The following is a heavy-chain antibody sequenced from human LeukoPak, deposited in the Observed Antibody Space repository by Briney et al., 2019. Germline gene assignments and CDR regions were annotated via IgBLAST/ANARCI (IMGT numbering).Heavy chain of an antibody. J-gene: IGHJ4*02. CDR1: GYTFTSYD. V-gene: IGHV1-8*01. CDR2: MNPNSGNT. Sequence: GASVKISCKASGYTFTSYDINWVRQATGQGLEWMGWMNPNSGNTGYAQKFQGRVTMTRNTSISTAYMELSSLRSEDTAVYYCARGRYSSSWYACWGQGTLVTVSS. D-gene: IGHD6-13*01. CDR3: ARGRYSSSWYAC.